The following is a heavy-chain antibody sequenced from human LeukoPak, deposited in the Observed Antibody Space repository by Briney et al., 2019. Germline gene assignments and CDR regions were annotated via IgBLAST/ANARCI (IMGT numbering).Heavy chain of an antibody. D-gene: IGHD3-10*01. J-gene: IGHJ4*02. V-gene: IGHV1-2*06. CDR2: INPNSGGT. CDR1: GYTFTGYY. CDR3: ARDRGYYGSGSYPPLGY. Sequence: AASVKVSCKASGYTFTGYYMHWVRQAPGQGLEWMGRINPNSGGTNYAQEFQGRVTMTRDTSISTAYMELSRLRSDDTAVYYCARDRGYYGSGSYPPLGYWGQGTLVTVSS.